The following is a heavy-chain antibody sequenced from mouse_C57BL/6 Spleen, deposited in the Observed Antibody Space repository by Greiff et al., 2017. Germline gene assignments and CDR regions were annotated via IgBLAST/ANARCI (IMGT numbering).Heavy chain of an antibody. CDR2: FYPGSGSI. Sequence: QVQLQQSGAELVKPGASVKLSCKASGYTFTEYTIHWVKQRSGQGLEWIGWFYPGSGSIKYNEKFKDKATLTADKSSSTVYMELSRLTSEDSAVYFCARNEGSPYYGSNYAMDYWGQGTSVTVSS. J-gene: IGHJ4*01. V-gene: IGHV1-62-2*01. CDR1: GYTFTEYT. CDR3: ARNEGSPYYGSNYAMDY. D-gene: IGHD1-1*01.